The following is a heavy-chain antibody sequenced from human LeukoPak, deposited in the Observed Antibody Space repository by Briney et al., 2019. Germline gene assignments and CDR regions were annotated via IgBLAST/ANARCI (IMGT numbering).Heavy chain of an antibody. CDR2: INPDGGRT. Sequence: PGGSLRLSCVASGFTFSTHWMHWVRQAPGKGLVWVSRINPDGGRTDYADSVRGRFTISRDNAKNTLYLHMNSLRAEDTAVYYCARDGVYGDYPPNGAFDVWGQGIMVTVSS. CDR1: GFTFSTHW. V-gene: IGHV3-74*01. D-gene: IGHD4-17*01. CDR3: ARDGVYGDYPPNGAFDV. J-gene: IGHJ3*01.